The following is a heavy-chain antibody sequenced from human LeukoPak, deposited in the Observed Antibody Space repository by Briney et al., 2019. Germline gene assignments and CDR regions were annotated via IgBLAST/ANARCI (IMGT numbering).Heavy chain of an antibody. CDR3: ARDDGSGFNDWFDP. J-gene: IGHJ5*02. V-gene: IGHV4-30-4*01. CDR2: IYYSGST. Sequence: SQTLYLTCTVSGGSISSGDYYWSWIRQPPGKGLEWIGYIYYSGSTYYNPSLKSRVTISVDTSKNQFSLKLSSVTAADTAVYYCARDDGSGFNDWFDPWGQGTLVTVSS. CDR1: GGSISSGDYY. D-gene: IGHD3-10*01.